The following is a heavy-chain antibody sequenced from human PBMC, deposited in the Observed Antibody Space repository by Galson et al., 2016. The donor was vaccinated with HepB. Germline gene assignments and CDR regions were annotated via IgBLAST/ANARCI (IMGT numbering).Heavy chain of an antibody. CDR2: IYWDDDK. CDR3: ARGSRRNKCRGGNCYYFDY. CDR1: GFSLNTAGVG. V-gene: IGHV2-5*02. J-gene: IGHJ4*02. Sequence: PALVKPTQTLTLTCTFSGFSLNTAGVGVGWIRQPPGKALEWLTLIYWDDDKRYSPSLKSRPTITKDTSKNQVVLIMTNMEPVDTGTYFCARGSRRNKCRGGNCYYFDYWGQGTLVTVSS. D-gene: IGHD2-15*01.